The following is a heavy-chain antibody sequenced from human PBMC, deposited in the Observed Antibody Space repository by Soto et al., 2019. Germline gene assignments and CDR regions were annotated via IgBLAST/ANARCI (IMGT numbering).Heavy chain of an antibody. CDR1: GYTFTSYD. CDR3: ARVKSYDILTGYSTWFDP. V-gene: IGHV1-8*01. CDR2: MNPNSGNT. D-gene: IGHD3-9*01. Sequence: QVPLVQSGAEVKKPGASVKVSCKASGYTFTSYDITWVRQAPGQGLEWMGWMNPNSGNTGYAQNFQGRVTMTRNTAISTAYMELSSLRSEDTAVYYCARVKSYDILTGYSTWFDPWGQGTLVTVSS. J-gene: IGHJ5*02.